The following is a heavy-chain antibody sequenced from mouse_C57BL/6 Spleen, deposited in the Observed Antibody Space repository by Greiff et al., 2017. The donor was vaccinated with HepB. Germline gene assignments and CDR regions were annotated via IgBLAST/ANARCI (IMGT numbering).Heavy chain of an antibody. V-gene: IGHV1-52*01. J-gene: IGHJ1*03. CDR2: IDPSDSET. Sequence: QVQLKQPGAELVRPGSSVKLSCKASGYTFTSYWMHWVKQRPKQGLEWIGNIDPSDSETHYNQKFKDKATLTVDKSSSTAYMQLSSLTSEDSAVYYCARSDYGNPYWYFDVWGTGTTVTVSS. CDR3: ARSDYGNPYWYFDV. CDR1: GYTFTSYW. D-gene: IGHD2-1*01.